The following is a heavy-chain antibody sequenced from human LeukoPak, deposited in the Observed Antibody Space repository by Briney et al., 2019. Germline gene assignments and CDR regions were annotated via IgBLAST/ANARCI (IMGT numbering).Heavy chain of an antibody. V-gene: IGHV1-18*01. D-gene: IGHD5-12*01. Sequence: ASVKVSCKASGYTFTSYGISWVRQAPGQGLEWMGCISAYNGNTNYAQKLQGRVTMTTDTSTSTAYMELRSLRSDDTAVYYCARESLKWLRLYYFDYWGQGTLVTVSS. CDR3: ARESLKWLRLYYFDY. CDR2: ISAYNGNT. CDR1: GYTFTSYG. J-gene: IGHJ4*02.